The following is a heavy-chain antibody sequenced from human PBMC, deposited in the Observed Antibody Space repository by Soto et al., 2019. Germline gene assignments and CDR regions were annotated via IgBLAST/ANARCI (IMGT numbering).Heavy chain of an antibody. V-gene: IGHV4-39*01. Sequence: SETLSLTCTFSGGSISSSSYYWGWIRQPPGKGLEWIGSIYYSGSTYYNPSLKSRVTISVDTSKNQFSLKLSSVTAADTAVYYCARRGDSSNYYMDVWGKGTTVTVSS. CDR2: IYYSGST. J-gene: IGHJ6*03. D-gene: IGHD2-21*01. CDR1: GGSISSSSYY. CDR3: ARRGDSSNYYMDV.